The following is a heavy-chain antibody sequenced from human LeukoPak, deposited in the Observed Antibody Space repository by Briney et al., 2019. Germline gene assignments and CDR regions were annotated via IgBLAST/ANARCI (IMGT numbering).Heavy chain of an antibody. Sequence: PGGSLRLSCAASGFTFSSYSMNWVRQAPGKGLEWVSSISSSSSYIYYADSVKGRFTISRDNAKNSLYLQMNSLRAEDTAVYYCARQGPMVHGFDYWGQGTLVTVSS. CDR2: ISSSSSYI. CDR1: GFTFSSYS. J-gene: IGHJ4*02. D-gene: IGHD3-10*01. CDR3: ARQGPMVHGFDY. V-gene: IGHV3-21*01.